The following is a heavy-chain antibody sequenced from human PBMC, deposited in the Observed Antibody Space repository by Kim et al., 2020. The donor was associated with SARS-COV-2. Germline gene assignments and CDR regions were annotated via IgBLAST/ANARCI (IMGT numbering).Heavy chain of an antibody. Sequence: SETLSLTCAVYGGSFSGYYWSWIRQPPGKGLEWIGEINHSGSTNYNPSLKSRVTISVDTSKNQFSLKLSSVTAADTAVYYCARGGVVRGLNSWGQGTLVTVSS. D-gene: IGHD3-10*01. CDR2: INHSGST. J-gene: IGHJ4*02. CDR3: ARGGVVRGLNS. CDR1: GGSFSGYY. V-gene: IGHV4-34*01.